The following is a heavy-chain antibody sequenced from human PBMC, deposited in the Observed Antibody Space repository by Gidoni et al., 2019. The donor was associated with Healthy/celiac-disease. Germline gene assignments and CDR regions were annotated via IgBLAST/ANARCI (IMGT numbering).Heavy chain of an antibody. D-gene: IGHD1-26*01. V-gene: IGHV3-23*01. Sequence: EVQPLESGGGLVQPGGSLRPPCVASGLTFSRYAMSWVRQASGKGLERVSAIGGSGGSTYYADSVKGRFTISRDDSKNTLYLQMNSLRAEDTAVYYCAKREHFDYWGQGTLVTVSS. CDR1: GLTFSRYA. CDR2: IGGSGGST. J-gene: IGHJ4*02. CDR3: AKREHFDY.